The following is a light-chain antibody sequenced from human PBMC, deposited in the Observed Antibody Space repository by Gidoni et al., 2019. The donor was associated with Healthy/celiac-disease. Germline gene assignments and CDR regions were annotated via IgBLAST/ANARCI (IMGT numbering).Light chain of an antibody. CDR1: SSDVGGYNY. J-gene: IGLJ2*01. CDR2: DVS. CDR3: SSYTSSSTVV. V-gene: IGLV2-14*03. Sequence: QSALTQPASVSGSTGQSITISCTGTSSDVGGYNYFSWYQQHPGKAPKLMIYDVSNRPSGVSNRFSGSKSGNTASLTISGLQAEDEAEYYCSSYTSSSTVVFGGGTKLTVL.